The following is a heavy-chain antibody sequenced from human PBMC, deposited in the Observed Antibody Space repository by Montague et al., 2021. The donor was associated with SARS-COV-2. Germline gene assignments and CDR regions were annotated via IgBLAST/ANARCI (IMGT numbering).Heavy chain of an antibody. CDR3: ARHARGEGYTSWFDS. J-gene: IGHJ5*01. CDR1: GDSVSRGSSY. CDR2: IYYTGSR. V-gene: IGHV4-61*01. Sequence: ETLSLTCTVSGDSVSRGSSYWSWIRQPPGKGLDWIGYIYYTGSRKYNSSLKSRLTISVDTSKNQFSLKLSSVTAAGTAVYYCARHARGEGYTSWFDSWGQGNLVTVSS. D-gene: IGHD5-24*01.